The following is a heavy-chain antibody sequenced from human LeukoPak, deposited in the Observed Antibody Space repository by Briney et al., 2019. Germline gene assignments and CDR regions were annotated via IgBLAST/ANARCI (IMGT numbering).Heavy chain of an antibody. CDR1: GYSISSGYY. J-gene: IGHJ4*02. Sequence: SETLSLTCTVSGYSISSGYYWGWIRQPPGKGLEWIGSIYHSGSTYYNPSLKSRVTISVDTSKNQFSLKLSSVTAADTAVYYCARDAPDIVGRGVSDYWGQGTLVTVSS. V-gene: IGHV4-38-2*02. CDR3: ARDAPDIVGRGVSDY. D-gene: IGHD2-15*01. CDR2: IYHSGST.